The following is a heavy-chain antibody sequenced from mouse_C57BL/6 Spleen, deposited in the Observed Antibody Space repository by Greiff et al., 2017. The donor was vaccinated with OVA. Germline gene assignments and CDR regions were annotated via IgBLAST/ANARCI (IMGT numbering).Heavy chain of an antibody. J-gene: IGHJ4*01. CDR2: INPNNGGT. CDR3: ASPHYGYYAMDY. CDR1: GYTFTDYN. V-gene: IGHV1-22*01. D-gene: IGHD1-1*02. Sequence: DVQLQESGPELVKPGASVKMSCKASGYTFTDYNMHWVKQSHGKSLEWIGYINPNNGGTSYNQKFKGKATLTVNKSSSTAYMELRSLTSEDSAVYYCASPHYGYYAMDYWGQGTSVTVSS.